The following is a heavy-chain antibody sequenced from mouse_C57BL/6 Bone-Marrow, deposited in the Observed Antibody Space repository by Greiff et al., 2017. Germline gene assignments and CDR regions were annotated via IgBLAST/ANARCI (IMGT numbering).Heavy chain of an antibody. CDR2: ISSGGDYI. D-gene: IGHD2-5*01. CDR1: GFTFSSYA. Sequence: EVMLVESGEGLVKPGGSLKLSCAASGFTFSSYAMSWVRQTPEKRLEWVAYISSGGDYIYYADTVKGRFTISRANARNTLYLQMSSLKSEDTAMYDCTREGNSNPYAMDYWGQGTSVTVSS. CDR3: TREGNSNPYAMDY. J-gene: IGHJ4*01. V-gene: IGHV5-9-1*02.